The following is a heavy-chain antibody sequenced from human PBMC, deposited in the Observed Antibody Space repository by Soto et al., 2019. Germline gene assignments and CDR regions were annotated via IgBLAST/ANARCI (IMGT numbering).Heavy chain of an antibody. Sequence: SVKASCKASGGTFSSYAISWVRQAPGQGHEWMGGIIPIFGTANYAQKFQGRVTITADESTSTAYMELSSLRSEDTAVYYCARRGYSYGLPVVPNPTDNWFDPWGQGTLVTVSS. J-gene: IGHJ5*02. V-gene: IGHV1-69*01. D-gene: IGHD5-18*01. CDR3: ARRGYSYGLPVVPNPTDNWFDP. CDR2: IIPIFGTA. CDR1: GGTFSSYA.